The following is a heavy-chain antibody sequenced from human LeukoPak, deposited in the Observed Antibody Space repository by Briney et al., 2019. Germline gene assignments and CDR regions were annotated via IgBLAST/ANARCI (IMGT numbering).Heavy chain of an antibody. CDR3: ARVAATYSYDY. D-gene: IGHD1-26*01. J-gene: IGHJ4*02. Sequence: GGSLRLSCAASGFTFSDYYMSWIRQAPGKGLEWVSYISGSGSTIYYADSGKGRFTISRDNAKNSLYLQMNSLRAEDTAVYYCARVAATYSYDYWGQGTLVTVSS. CDR1: GFTFSDYY. CDR2: ISGSGSTI. V-gene: IGHV3-11*01.